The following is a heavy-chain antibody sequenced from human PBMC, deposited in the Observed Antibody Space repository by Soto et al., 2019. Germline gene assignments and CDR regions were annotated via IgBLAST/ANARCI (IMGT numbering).Heavy chain of an antibody. V-gene: IGHV1-2*02. Sequence: ASVKVSCKASGYTFTGYFIHWVRQAPGQGLEWMGWMNPDNGRTFYAPELQGRVTLTRDTSISTAYMELNSLKSDDTAVYFCAREGYRGRWLDPWGQGTLVTVSS. CDR2: MNPDNGRT. CDR3: AREGYRGRWLDP. CDR1: GYTFTGYF. J-gene: IGHJ5*02. D-gene: IGHD1-26*01.